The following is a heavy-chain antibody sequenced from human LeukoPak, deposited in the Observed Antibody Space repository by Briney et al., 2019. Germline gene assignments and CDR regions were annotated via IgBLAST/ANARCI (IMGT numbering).Heavy chain of an antibody. CDR1: GYTFTSYA. CDR3: ARGYSSGWYDY. CDR2: INAGNGNT. D-gene: IGHD6-19*01. V-gene: IGHV1-3*01. J-gene: IGHJ4*02. Sequence: ASVKVSCKASGYTFTSYAMHWVRQAPGQRLEWMGRINAGNGNTKYSQKFQGRVTITRDTSASTAYMELSSLRSEDTTVYYCARGYSSGWYDYWGQGTLVTVSS.